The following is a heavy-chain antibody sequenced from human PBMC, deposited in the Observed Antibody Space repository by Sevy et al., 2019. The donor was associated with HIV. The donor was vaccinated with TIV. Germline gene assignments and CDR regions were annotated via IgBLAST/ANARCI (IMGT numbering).Heavy chain of an antibody. V-gene: IGHV1-2*06. CDR2: FNPLSGGT. D-gene: IGHD1-26*01. CDR1: GYTFTDNY. CDR3: AREAGSTYYGLLDY. Sequence: ASVKVSCKTFGYTFTDNYIHWVRQAPGQGLEWMGRFNPLSGGTKSAQQFQGRVTMTRDTSISTAYMEVSRLTFDDTAVYYCAREAGSTYYGLLDYWGQGSPVTVSS. J-gene: IGHJ4*02.